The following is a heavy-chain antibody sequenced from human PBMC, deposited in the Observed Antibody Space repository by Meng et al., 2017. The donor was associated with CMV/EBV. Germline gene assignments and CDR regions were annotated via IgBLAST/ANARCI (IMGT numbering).Heavy chain of an antibody. Sequence: ASVKVSCKASGYTFTSYDINWVRQATGQGLEWMGWMNPNSGNTGYAQKFQGRVTMTRDISMSTAYMELSRLRSDDTAVYYCARGPKNWFDPWGQGTLVTVSS. CDR3: ARGPKNWFDP. J-gene: IGHJ5*02. V-gene: IGHV1-8*01. CDR1: GYTFTSYD. CDR2: MNPNSGNT.